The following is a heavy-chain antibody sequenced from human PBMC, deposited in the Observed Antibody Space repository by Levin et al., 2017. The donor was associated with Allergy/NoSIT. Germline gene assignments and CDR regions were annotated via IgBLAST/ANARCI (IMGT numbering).Heavy chain of an antibody. CDR2: IWYDGSKK. D-gene: IGHD2-2*01. CDR1: GFTFSTYG. CDR3: ARDIRPYSSSWYPGAFDI. J-gene: IGHJ3*02. Sequence: GGSLRLSCAASGFTFSTYGMHWVRQAPGKGLEWVATIWYDGSKKYYADSVRGRFTISRDNSRDNPKKALYLEMNSLGAEDTAVYYCARDIRPYSSSWYPGAFDIWGQGTMVTVSS. V-gene: IGHV3-33*01.